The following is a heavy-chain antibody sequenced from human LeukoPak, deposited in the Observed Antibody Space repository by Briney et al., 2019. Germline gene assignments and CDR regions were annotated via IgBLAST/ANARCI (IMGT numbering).Heavy chain of an antibody. V-gene: IGHV3-21*01. CDR2: ISSSSSYI. D-gene: IGHD3-16*01. J-gene: IGHJ4*02. CDR3: ARAYGGVINLDY. Sequence: NSGGSLRLSCAASGFTFSSYSMNWVRQAPGKGLEWVSSISSSSSYIYYADSVKGRFTISRDNAKNSLYLQMNSLRAEDTAVYYCARAYGGVINLDYWGQGTLVTVSS. CDR1: GFTFSSYS.